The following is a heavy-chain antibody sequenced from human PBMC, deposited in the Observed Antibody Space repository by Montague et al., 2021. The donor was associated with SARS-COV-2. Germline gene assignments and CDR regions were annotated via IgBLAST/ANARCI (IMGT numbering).Heavy chain of an antibody. V-gene: IGHV4-39*01. CDR1: GGSISSTSYC. CDR3: VRQPGQWLPREWFWFNP. CDR2: IYYSGST. D-gene: IGHD6-19*01. J-gene: IGHJ5*02. Sequence: SETLSFTCTVSGGSISSTSYCWGWIRQPPGKGLEWIGSIYYSGSTYYNPSLKSRVTISVDTSKNQFSLKLSSVTAADTAVYYCVRQPGQWLPREWFWFNPWGQGALVTVSS.